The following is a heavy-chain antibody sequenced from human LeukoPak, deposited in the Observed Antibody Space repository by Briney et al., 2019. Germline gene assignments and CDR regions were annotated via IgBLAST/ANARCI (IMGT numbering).Heavy chain of an antibody. V-gene: IGHV3-23*01. CDR2: ISGSGGST. CDR3: AKRFSPGVDY. D-gene: IGHD3-16*01. Sequence: PGGSLRLSCAASGFTVSSNYMSWVRQAPGKGLEWVSAISGSGGSTYYADSVKGRFTISRDNSKNTLYLQMNSLRAEDTAVYYCAKRFSPGVDYWGQGTLVTVSS. CDR1: GFTVSSNY. J-gene: IGHJ4*02.